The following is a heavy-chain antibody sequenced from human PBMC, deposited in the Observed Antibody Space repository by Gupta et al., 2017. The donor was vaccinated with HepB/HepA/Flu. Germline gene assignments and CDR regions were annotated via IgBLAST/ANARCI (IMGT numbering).Heavy chain of an antibody. CDR1: AFMFGAHV. J-gene: IGHJ5*02. CDR3: AREGCNKTICKHGWFDP. V-gene: IGHV3-20*04. D-gene: IGHD2/OR15-2a*01. Sequence: EVQLVESGGGVVRPGGSLTPSCAPSAFMFGAHVMSWVRQVPGKGVEWLCGINWKGESTGYIGSVKGRFTISRDNAKNSLYLQMNSLRADDTAFYYCAREGCNKTICKHGWFDPWGQGTLVTVSS. CDR2: INWKGEST.